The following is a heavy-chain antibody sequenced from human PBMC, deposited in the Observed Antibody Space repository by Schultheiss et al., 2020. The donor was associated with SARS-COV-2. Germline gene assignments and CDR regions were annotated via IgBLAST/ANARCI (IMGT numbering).Heavy chain of an antibody. CDR3: ARGWGPNYFDY. CDR1: GGSIISGGYY. D-gene: IGHD3-16*01. CDR2: IYYSGST. Sequence: SETLSLTCTVSGGSIISGGYYWSWIRQHPGKGLEWIGYIYYSGSTYYNPSLKSRVTISVDTSKNQFSLKLSSVTAADTAVYYCARGWGPNYFDYWGQGTLVTVSS. V-gene: IGHV4-31*03. J-gene: IGHJ4*02.